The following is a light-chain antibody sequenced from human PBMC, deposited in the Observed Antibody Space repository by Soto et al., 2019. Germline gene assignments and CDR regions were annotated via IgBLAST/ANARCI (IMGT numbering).Light chain of an antibody. V-gene: IGKV3-20*01. CDR2: GAS. CDR3: QQYGSSPPVYT. Sequence: EIVLTQSPGTLSLSPGERATLSCRASQSVSSSYLAWYQQKPGQAPRLLIYGASSRATGIPDRFSGSGSGTDFILTLSRLEPEDFAVYYCQQYGSSPPVYTFGQGTKLEIK. J-gene: IGKJ2*01. CDR1: QSVSSSY.